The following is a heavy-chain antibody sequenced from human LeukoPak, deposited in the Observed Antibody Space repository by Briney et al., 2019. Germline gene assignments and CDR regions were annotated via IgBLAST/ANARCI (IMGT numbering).Heavy chain of an antibody. CDR3: ARNSSGIHFDY. J-gene: IGHJ4*02. D-gene: IGHD3-22*01. CDR1: GYSISNTHY. CDR2: IYNSGST. Sequence: LETLSLTCAVSGYSISNTHYWGWIRQPPGKGLEWIGSIYNSGSTHYNPSLKSRVTISVDTSMSQLSLKLSSVTAADTAVYYCARNSSGIHFDYWGRGTLVTVSS. V-gene: IGHV4-38-2*01.